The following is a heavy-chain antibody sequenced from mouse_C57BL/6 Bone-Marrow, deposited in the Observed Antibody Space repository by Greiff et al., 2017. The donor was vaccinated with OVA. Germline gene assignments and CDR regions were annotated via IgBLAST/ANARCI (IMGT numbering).Heavy chain of an antibody. CDR1: GFTFTDYY. J-gene: IGHJ2*01. CDR3: ARYGNPYYFDY. V-gene: IGHV7-3*01. Sequence: EVMLVESGGGLVQPGGSLSLSCAASGFTFTDYYMSWVRPPPGKALEWLGFIRNKANGYTTEYSASVKGRFTISRDNSQSILYLQMNALRAEDSATYYCARYGNPYYFDYWGQGTTLTVSS. CDR2: IRNKANGYTT.